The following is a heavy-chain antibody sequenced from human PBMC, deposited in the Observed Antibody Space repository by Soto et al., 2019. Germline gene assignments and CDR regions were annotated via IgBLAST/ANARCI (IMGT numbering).Heavy chain of an antibody. D-gene: IGHD5-12*01. Sequence: QVRLVESGGGVVQPGRSLRLSCAASGFTFRNFGFHWVRQAPGKGLEWVALVWYDGTNKYYAESLKGRVSISRDNSKNTLYLEMKSLRADDTAVYYCAIAGDIEGGPPPKNYAMDVWGQGTTVTVSS. CDR3: AIAGDIEGGPPPKNYAMDV. V-gene: IGHV3-33*08. J-gene: IGHJ6*02. CDR2: VWYDGTNK. CDR1: GFTFRNFG.